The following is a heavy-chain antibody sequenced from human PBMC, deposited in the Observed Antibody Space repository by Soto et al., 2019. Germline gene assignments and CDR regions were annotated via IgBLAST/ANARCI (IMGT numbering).Heavy chain of an antibody. V-gene: IGHV1-69*01. CDR2: IIPLFGTT. CDR1: GGTFNTYG. Sequence: QVHLVQSGAEVKKPGSSGKVSCRASGGTFNTYGFNWVRQAPGQGLEWMGGIIPLFGTTTYAQNFQVRVTITADQSTTTAYMEMSGLTSEDTAVYFCARGGELAGWMPFDSWGQGTLVTVSS. D-gene: IGHD6-19*01. CDR3: ARGGELAGWMPFDS. J-gene: IGHJ4*02.